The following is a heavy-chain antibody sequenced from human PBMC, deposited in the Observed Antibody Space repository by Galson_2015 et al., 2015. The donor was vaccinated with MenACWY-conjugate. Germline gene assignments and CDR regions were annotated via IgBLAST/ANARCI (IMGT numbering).Heavy chain of an antibody. CDR2: IIPIFGTA. D-gene: IGHD6-6*01. Sequence: SVKVSCKASGGTFSSYAISWVRQAPGQGLEWMGGIIPIFGTANYAQKFQGRVTITADESTSTAYMELSSLRSEDTAVYYCARGPSIAARLPPDYWGQGTLVTVSS. V-gene: IGHV1-69*13. J-gene: IGHJ4*02. CDR1: GGTFSSYA. CDR3: ARGPSIAARLPPDY.